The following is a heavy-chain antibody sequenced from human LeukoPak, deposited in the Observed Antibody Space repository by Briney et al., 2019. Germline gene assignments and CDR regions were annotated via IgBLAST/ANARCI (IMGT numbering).Heavy chain of an antibody. Sequence: HPGGSLRLSCAASGFTFSSYAMSWVRQAPGKGLEWVSAISGSGGSTYYADSVKGRFTISRDNSKNTLYLQMNSLRAEDTAVYYYAKGRLLWFGELIDYCGQGTLVTVSS. CDR2: ISGSGGST. CDR1: GFTFSSYA. V-gene: IGHV3-23*01. D-gene: IGHD3-10*01. J-gene: IGHJ4*02. CDR3: AKGRLLWFGELIDY.